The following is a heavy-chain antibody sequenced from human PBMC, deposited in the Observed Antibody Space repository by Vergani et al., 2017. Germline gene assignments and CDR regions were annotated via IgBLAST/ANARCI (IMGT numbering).Heavy chain of an antibody. V-gene: IGHV4-34*01. Sequence: QVQLQQWGAGLLKPSETLSLTCAVYGGSFSGYYWSWIRQPPGKGREWIGEINHSGSTNYNPSLKSRVTISVDTSKNQFSLKLSSVTAADTAVYYWARRPYSSGWYLYYYGMDVWGQGTTVTVSS. J-gene: IGHJ6*02. CDR2: INHSGST. D-gene: IGHD6-19*01. CDR3: ARRPYSSGWYLYYYGMDV. CDR1: GGSFSGYY.